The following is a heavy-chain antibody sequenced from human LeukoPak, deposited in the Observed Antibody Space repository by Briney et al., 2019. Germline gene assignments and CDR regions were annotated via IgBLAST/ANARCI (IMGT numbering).Heavy chain of an antibody. Sequence: SVKVSCKASGFTFTSSAMQWVRQARGQRLEWIGWIVVGSGNTNYAQKFQERVTITRDMSTSTAYMELSSLRSEDTAVYYCAVAPCSGGRCHPFVYWGQGTLVTVSS. CDR1: GFTFTSSA. CDR3: AVAPCSGGRCHPFVY. J-gene: IGHJ4*02. V-gene: IGHV1-58*02. CDR2: IVVGSGNT. D-gene: IGHD2-15*01.